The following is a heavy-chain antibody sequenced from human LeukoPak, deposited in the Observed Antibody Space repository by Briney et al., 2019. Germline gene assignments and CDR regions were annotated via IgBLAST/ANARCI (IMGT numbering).Heavy chain of an antibody. CDR1: GFTFSSYV. Sequence: GGSLRLSCAASGFTFSSYVMNWVRQAPGKGLEWVSAISGSGVSTSYADSVKGRFTISRDNSKNTLYLHMNSLRAEDTAIYFCAKDPANQLLYHAHFSHWGQGTLVTVSS. CDR3: AKDPANQLLYHAHFSH. CDR2: ISGSGVST. V-gene: IGHV3-23*01. J-gene: IGHJ1*01. D-gene: IGHD2-2*01.